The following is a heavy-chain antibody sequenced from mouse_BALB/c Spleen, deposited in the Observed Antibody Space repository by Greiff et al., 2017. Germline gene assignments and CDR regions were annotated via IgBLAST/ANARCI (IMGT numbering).Heavy chain of an antibody. Sequence: EVKVEESGGGLVQPKGSLKLSCAASGFTFNTYAMNWVRQAPGKGLEWVARIRSKSNNYATYYADSVKDRFTISRDDSQSMLYLQMNNLKTEDTAMYYCVSLGYYDAMDYWGQGTSVTVSS. CDR2: IRSKSNNYAT. J-gene: IGHJ4*01. CDR3: VSLGYYDAMDY. V-gene: IGHV10-1*02. D-gene: IGHD2-2*01. CDR1: GFTFNTYA.